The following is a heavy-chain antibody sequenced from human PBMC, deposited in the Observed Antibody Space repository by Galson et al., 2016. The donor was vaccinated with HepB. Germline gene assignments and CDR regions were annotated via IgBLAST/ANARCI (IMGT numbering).Heavy chain of an antibody. Sequence: LSLTCSVSGVSIDSDKFYWSWIRHHPQKGLEWIGYIYYSESTYYNPSLKSRVTMSLNTSKNQFSLKVRSVTAADTAMYYCARENRPRGMTTVTVFFDYWGQGALVTVSS. D-gene: IGHD4-17*01. J-gene: IGHJ4*02. CDR3: ARENRPRGMTTVTVFFDY. V-gene: IGHV4-31*03. CDR2: IYYSEST. CDR1: GVSIDSDKFY.